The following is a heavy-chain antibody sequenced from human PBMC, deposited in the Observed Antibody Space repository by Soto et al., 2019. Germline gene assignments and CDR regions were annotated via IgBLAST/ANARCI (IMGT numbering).Heavy chain of an antibody. J-gene: IGHJ4*02. D-gene: IGHD6-19*01. V-gene: IGHV3-53*01. Sequence: PGGSLRLSCAASGFAVSSDYMSWVRQAPGKGLEWVSVIYSGGGTYYADSVKGRFTISRDNSKNTLYLQMNSLRAEDTAVYYCGRGLSKYSSGPIDYGGQGTLVTVSS. CDR1: GFAVSSDY. CDR2: IYSGGGT. CDR3: GRGLSKYSSGPIDY.